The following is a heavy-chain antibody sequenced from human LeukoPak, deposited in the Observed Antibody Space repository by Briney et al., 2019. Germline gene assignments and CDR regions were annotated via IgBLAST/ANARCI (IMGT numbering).Heavy chain of an antibody. CDR2: IYTSGST. V-gene: IGHV4-61*02. CDR3: GSHRVRSASGAFDI. Sequence: SQTPSLSCTVSGGSISSGDYYWRWIRQPAGKGLEWIGRIYTSGSTNYNPSLKSRVTMSVDTSKNQFSLKLSSVTAADTPVYYWGSHRVRSASGAFDIWGQGTMVTVSS. CDR1: GGSISSGDYY. J-gene: IGHJ3*02. D-gene: IGHD1-26*01.